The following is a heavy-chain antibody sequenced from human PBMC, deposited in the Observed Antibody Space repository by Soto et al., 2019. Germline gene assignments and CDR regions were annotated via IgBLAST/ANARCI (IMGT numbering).Heavy chain of an antibody. CDR1: GFTFSSYG. J-gene: IGHJ6*02. V-gene: IGHV3-33*01. Sequence: QVQLVESGGGVVQPGRSLRLSCAASGFTFSSYGLHWVRQAPGKGLEWVAVIWYDGSNKYYADSVKGRFTISRDNSKNTLYLQMNSRRAEDTAVYYWARVRDCSSTSCNTYGMDVWGHGTTVTVSS. CDR2: IWYDGSNK. CDR3: ARVRDCSSTSCNTYGMDV. D-gene: IGHD2-2*01.